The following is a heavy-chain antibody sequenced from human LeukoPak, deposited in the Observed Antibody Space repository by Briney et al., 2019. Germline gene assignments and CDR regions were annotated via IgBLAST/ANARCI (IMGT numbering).Heavy chain of an antibody. CDR1: GYSFTSYW. D-gene: IGHD3-22*01. V-gene: IGHV5-51*01. CDR3: ARARQYYYDSSGKTNWFDP. J-gene: IGHJ5*02. Sequence: GESLKISCKGSGYSFTSYWIGWVRQMPGKGLEWMGIIYPGDSDTRYSPSFQGQVTISADKSISTAYLQWSSLKASDTAMYYCARARQYYYDSSGKTNWFDPWGQGTLVTVSS. CDR2: IYPGDSDT.